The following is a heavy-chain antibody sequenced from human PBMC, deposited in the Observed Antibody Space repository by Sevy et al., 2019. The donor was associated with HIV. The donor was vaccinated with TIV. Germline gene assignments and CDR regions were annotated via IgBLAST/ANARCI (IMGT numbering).Heavy chain of an antibody. CDR2: FSFGCGKI. J-gene: IGHJ4*02. V-gene: IGHV3-23*01. Sequence: GGSLRLSCAASGFTFSNYAMSCVRQAPGKGLEWVSTFSFGCGKINYAESVKGRFTISRDNSKNTLYLQMNSLRAEDTALYYCVREGCSKPHDYWGQGTLVTVSS. D-gene: IGHD2-2*01. CDR1: GFTFSNYA. CDR3: VREGCSKPHDY.